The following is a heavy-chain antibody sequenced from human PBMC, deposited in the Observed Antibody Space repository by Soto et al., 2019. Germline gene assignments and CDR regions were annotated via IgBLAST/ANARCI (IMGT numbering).Heavy chain of an antibody. V-gene: IGHV3-30*18. D-gene: IGHD6-13*01. CDR2: ISFDGGNQ. Sequence: QVQLVQSGGGVVQPGRSLKLSCAASGFDFNTYGLHWVRQAPGKGLEWVACISFDGGNQYYADSVQGRFTISRDKSNNRLNLQRNSLGAEDTATYYCAKDSSVTAAGSGGWFDPWGQGTLVIVSS. CDR3: AKDSSVTAAGSGGWFDP. CDR1: GFDFNTYG. J-gene: IGHJ5*02.